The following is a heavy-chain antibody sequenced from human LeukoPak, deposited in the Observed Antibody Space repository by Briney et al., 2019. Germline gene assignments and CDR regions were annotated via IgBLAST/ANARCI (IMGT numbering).Heavy chain of an antibody. D-gene: IGHD6-19*01. CDR1: GLTFSSYE. CDR3: AREAGSSGWYIWFDP. CDR2: ISSSGSTI. V-gene: IGHV3-48*03. Sequence: PGGSLRLSCAASGLTFSSYEMNWVRQAPGKGLEWVSYISSSGSTIYYADSVKGRFTISRDNAKNSLYLQMNSLRAEDTAVYYCAREAGSSGWYIWFDPWGQGTLVTVSS. J-gene: IGHJ5*02.